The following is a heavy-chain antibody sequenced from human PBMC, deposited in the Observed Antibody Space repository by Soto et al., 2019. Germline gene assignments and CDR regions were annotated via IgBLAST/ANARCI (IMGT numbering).Heavy chain of an antibody. Sequence: GGSLRLSCAASGFTFSSYSMNWVRQAPGKGLEWVSYISSSSSTIYYADSVKGRVTISRDNAKNSLYLQMNSLRDEDTAVYYCARDLYDFWSGYYTYYYYGMDVWGQGTTVTVSS. V-gene: IGHV3-48*02. CDR2: ISSSSSTI. D-gene: IGHD3-3*01. J-gene: IGHJ6*02. CDR1: GFTFSSYS. CDR3: ARDLYDFWSGYYTYYYYGMDV.